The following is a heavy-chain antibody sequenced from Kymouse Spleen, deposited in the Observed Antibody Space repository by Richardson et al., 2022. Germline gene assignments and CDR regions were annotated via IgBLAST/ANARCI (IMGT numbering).Heavy chain of an antibody. J-gene: IGHJ6*02. CDR1: GGSFSGYY. Sequence: QVQLQQWGAGLLKPSETLSLTCAVYGGSFSGYYWSWIRQPPGKGLEWIGEINHSGSTNYNPSLKSRVTISVDTSKNQFSLKLSSVTAADTAVYYCARDYYGSGSSHYYGMDVWGQGTTVTVSS. V-gene: IGHV4-34*01. CDR2: INHSGST. D-gene: IGHD3-10*01. CDR3: ARDYYGSGSSHYYGMDV.